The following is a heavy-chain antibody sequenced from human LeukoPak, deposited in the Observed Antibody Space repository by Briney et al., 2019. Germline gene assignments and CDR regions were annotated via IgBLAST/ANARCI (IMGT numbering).Heavy chain of an antibody. CDR1: GFTFSNYG. V-gene: IGHV3-33*01. CDR2: IWSDGSIK. Sequence: GRSLRLSCAASGFTFSNYGMHWVRQAPGKGLEWVAVIWSDGSIKYYADSVKGRFTISRDNSRNTLYLQMNSLRAEDTAVYYCARGPIAVAGTPSIYQHWGQGTLATVSS. J-gene: IGHJ1*01. CDR3: ARGPIAVAGTPSIYQH. D-gene: IGHD6-19*01.